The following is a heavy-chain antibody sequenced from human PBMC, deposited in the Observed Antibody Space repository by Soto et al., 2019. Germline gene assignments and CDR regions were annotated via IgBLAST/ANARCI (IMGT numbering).Heavy chain of an antibody. J-gene: IGHJ4*02. D-gene: IGHD2-2*01. CDR1: GGSVSSGSYY. Sequence: SETLSLTCTVSGGSVSSGSYYWSWIRQPPGKGLEWIGYIYYSGSTNYNPSLKSRVTISVDTSKNQFSLKLSSVTAADTAVYYCARVVRVRCSTSCYLIDYWGQGTLVTVSS. V-gene: IGHV4-61*01. CDR3: ARVVRVRCSTSCYLIDY. CDR2: IYYSGST.